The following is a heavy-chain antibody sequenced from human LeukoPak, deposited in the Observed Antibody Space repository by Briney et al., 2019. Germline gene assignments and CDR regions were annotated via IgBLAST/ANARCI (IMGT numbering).Heavy chain of an antibody. V-gene: IGHV3-7*01. J-gene: IGHJ6*03. CDR1: GFTFSSYW. Sequence: GGSLRLSCAASGFTFSSYWMSWVRQAPGKGLEWVANIKQDGSEKYYVDSVKGRFTISRDNAKNSLYLQMNSLRAEDRAVYYCARDLREPAVSYYMDVWGKGTTVTVSS. CDR3: ARDLREPAVSYYMDV. D-gene: IGHD2-2*01. CDR2: IKQDGSEK.